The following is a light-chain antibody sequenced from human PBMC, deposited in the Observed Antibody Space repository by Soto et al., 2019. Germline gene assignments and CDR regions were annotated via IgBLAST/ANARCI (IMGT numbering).Light chain of an antibody. CDR3: QHYYSYSYT. CDR2: AAS. V-gene: IGKV1-8*01. J-gene: IGKJ2*01. Sequence: AIRMTQSPSSFSASTGDRVTITCRASQGISSYLAWYQQKPGKAPKLLIYAASTLQSGVPSRYSDSGSGTDFTLTISCLQFEDFATYYCQHYYSYSYTFGQGTKLEIK. CDR1: QGISSY.